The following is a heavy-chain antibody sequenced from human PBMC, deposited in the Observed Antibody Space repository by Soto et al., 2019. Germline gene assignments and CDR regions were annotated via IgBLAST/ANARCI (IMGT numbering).Heavy chain of an antibody. CDR3: AKDHYDILTGYLDY. CDR2: ISWNSGSI. Sequence: SLRLSCAASGFTFDDYAMHWVRQAPGKGLEWVSGISWNSGSIGYADSVKGRFTISRDNAKNSLYLQMNSLRAEDTALYYCAKDHYDILTGYLDYWGQGTLVTVSS. V-gene: IGHV3-9*01. D-gene: IGHD3-9*01. CDR1: GFTFDDYA. J-gene: IGHJ4*02.